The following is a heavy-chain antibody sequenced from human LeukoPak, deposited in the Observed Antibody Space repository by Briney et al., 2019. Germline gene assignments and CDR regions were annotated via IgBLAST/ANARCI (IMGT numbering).Heavy chain of an antibody. D-gene: IGHD3-10*01. CDR1: GFTLSNFG. J-gene: IGHJ4*02. CDR2: ITGSGDNT. Sequence: GGSLRLSCAAAGFTLSNFGMSWVRQAPGKGLEWVSAITGSGDNTYYADSVKGRFTISRDNSKNTLYLQMSSLRAEDTAVYYCAKIGGYFDYWGQGTLVTVSS. CDR3: AKIGGYFDY. V-gene: IGHV3-23*01.